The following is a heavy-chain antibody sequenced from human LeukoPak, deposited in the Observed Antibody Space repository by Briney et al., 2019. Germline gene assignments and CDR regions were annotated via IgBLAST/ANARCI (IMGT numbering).Heavy chain of an antibody. CDR2: IKKDGSEK. CDR1: GFRFDTYA. D-gene: IGHD5-18*01. V-gene: IGHV3-7*01. J-gene: IGHJ4*02. Sequence: GGSLRLSCSASGFRFDTYAMSWVRQAPGKGLEWVANIKKDGSEKYYVDSVKGRFTISRDNAKKSLYLQMNSLRAEDTAVYYCARHLSGVTGYTYGRGIDYWGQGTLVTVSS. CDR3: ARHLSGVTGYTYGRGIDY.